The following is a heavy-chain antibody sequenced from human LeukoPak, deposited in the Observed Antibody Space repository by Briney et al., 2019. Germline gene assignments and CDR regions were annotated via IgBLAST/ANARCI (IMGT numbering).Heavy chain of an antibody. CDR2: IKQDGSEK. J-gene: IGHJ3*02. D-gene: IGHD3-3*01. CDR3: ARDSSITIFGVVTPDAFDI. V-gene: IGHV3-7*01. Sequence: GGSLRLSCAASGFTFSSYWMSWVRQAPGKGLEWVANIKQDGSEKYYVDSVKGRFTISRDNAKNSLYLQMNSLRAEDTAVYYCARDSSITIFGVVTPDAFDIWGQGTMVTVSS. CDR1: GFTFSSYW.